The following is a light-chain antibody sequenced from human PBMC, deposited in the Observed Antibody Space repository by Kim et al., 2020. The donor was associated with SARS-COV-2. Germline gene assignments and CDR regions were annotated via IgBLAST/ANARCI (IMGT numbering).Light chain of an antibody. V-gene: IGKV1-27*01. Sequence: ASVGDRVTITCRASQGISNNLAWYQHKPGKVPTLLIFAASTLQSGFPSRFSGSGSGTDFTLTISSLQPEDFATYYCQKYNSAPWTFGQGTKVDIK. CDR1: QGISNN. J-gene: IGKJ1*01. CDR2: AAS. CDR3: QKYNSAPWT.